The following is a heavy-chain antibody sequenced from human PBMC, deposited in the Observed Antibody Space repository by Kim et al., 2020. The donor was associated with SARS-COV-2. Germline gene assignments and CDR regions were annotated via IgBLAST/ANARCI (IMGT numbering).Heavy chain of an antibody. CDR2: INHSGST. D-gene: IGHD1-26*01. V-gene: IGHV4-34*01. J-gene: IGHJ5*02. CDR3: ASTVGATRWFDP. CDR1: GGSFSGYY. Sequence: SETLSLTCAVYGGSFSGYYWSWIRQPPGKGLEWIGEINHSGSTNYNPSLKSRVTISVDTSKNQFSLKLSSVTAADTAVYYCASTVGATRWFDPWGQGTLVTVSS.